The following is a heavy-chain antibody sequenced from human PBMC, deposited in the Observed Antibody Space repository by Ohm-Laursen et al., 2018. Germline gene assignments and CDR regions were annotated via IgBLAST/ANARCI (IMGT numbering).Heavy chain of an antibody. CDR2: IYYSGST. CDR3: ARHIGEYYGSGSYFWFDP. Sequence: SQTLSLTCTISGGAISSYYWSWIRQPPGKGLEWIGYIYYSGSTNYNPSLKSRVTISVDTSKNQFSLKLSSVTAADTAVYYCARHIGEYYGSGSYFWFDPWGQGTLVTVSS. J-gene: IGHJ5*02. D-gene: IGHD3-10*01. CDR1: GGAISSYY. V-gene: IGHV4-59*08.